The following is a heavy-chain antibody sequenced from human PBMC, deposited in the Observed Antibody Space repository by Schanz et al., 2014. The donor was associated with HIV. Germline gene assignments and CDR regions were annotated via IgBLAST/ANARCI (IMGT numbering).Heavy chain of an antibody. CDR1: GYTFTNYA. J-gene: IGHJ4*02. Sequence: QVQLVQSGSEVGKPGASVKVSCKASGYTFTNYAFAWVRQAPGQGLEWAGSINTYNGQTDYGRRLQGRATMTTDRSTSTAYLELKSLRSDDTAVYYCARAVTGTFDFWGQGTLVTVSS. CDR3: ARAVTGTFDF. V-gene: IGHV1-18*01. D-gene: IGHD6-19*01. CDR2: INTYNGQT.